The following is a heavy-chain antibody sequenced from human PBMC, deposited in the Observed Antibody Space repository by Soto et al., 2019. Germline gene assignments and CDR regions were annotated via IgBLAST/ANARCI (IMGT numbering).Heavy chain of an antibody. CDR1: VGSVISGGSY. CDR3: ARDCSRPSCYSNSGVDV. Sequence: QVQLQASGPGLVKPSQTLSLTCTVSVGSVISGGSYWSWIRQQPGKGLEWIGYTHYTGTTYYHPSLRSRIIISVDTSKNQFSLTLSSVPAAATAVYHCARDCSRPSCYSNSGVDVWGQGTTVTFSS. D-gene: IGHD2-2*02. CDR2: THYTGTT. J-gene: IGHJ6*02. V-gene: IGHV4-31*03.